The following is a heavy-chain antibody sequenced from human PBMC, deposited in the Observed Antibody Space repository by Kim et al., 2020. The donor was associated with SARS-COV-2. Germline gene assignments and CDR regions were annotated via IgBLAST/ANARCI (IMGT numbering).Heavy chain of an antibody. D-gene: IGHD3-3*01. V-gene: IGHV1-18*04. J-gene: IGHJ6*02. Sequence: ASVKVSCKASGYTFTSYGISWVRQAPGQGLEWMGWISAYNGNTNYAQKLQGRVTMTTDTSTSTAYMELRSLRSDDTAVYYCARDLRSVTSPNITIFGVDRFYGMDVWGQGTTVTVSS. CDR1: GYTFTSYG. CDR2: ISAYNGNT. CDR3: ARDLRSVTSPNITIFGVDRFYGMDV.